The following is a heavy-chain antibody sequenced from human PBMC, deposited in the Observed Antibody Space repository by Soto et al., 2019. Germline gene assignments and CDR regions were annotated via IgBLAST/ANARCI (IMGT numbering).Heavy chain of an antibody. V-gene: IGHV3-23*01. CDR3: AKATSDYGALNWFDP. CDR2: ISGSGGST. CDR1: GFTFSSYA. J-gene: IGHJ5*02. D-gene: IGHD4-17*01. Sequence: GGSLRLSCAASGFTFSSYATSWVRQAPGKGLEWVSAISGSGGSTYYADSVKGRFTISRDNSKNTLYLQMNSLRAEDAAVYYCAKATSDYGALNWFDPWGQGTLVTVSS.